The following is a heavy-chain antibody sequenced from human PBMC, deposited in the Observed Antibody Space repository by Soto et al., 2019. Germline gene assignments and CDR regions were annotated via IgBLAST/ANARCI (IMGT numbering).Heavy chain of an antibody. CDR1: GFTFSSYS. D-gene: IGHD6-19*01. V-gene: IGHV3-21*01. CDR3: AGASSGWYGHY. J-gene: IGHJ4*02. Sequence: EVQLVESGGGLVKPGGSLRLSCAASGFTFSSYSMNWVRQAPGTGLEWVSSISSSSGYINYADSVKGRFTISRDNAKNSLYLQMNSLRAEDTAVYYCAGASSGWYGHYWGQGTLVTVSS. CDR2: ISSSSGYI.